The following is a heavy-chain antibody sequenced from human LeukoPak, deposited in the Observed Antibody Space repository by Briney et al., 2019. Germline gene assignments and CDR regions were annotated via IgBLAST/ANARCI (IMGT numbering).Heavy chain of an antibody. CDR2: FYSGGKT. Sequence: GGSLRLSCAASGFTVSSSYMSWVRQAPGKGLEWVSVFYSGGKTYYTDSVKGRFTISRDNSKNTLYLQMNSLRAEDTAVYYCASNRYYPDYWGQGTLVTVSS. CDR1: GFTVSSSY. V-gene: IGHV3-53*01. CDR3: ASNRYYPDY. D-gene: IGHD3-16*02. J-gene: IGHJ4*02.